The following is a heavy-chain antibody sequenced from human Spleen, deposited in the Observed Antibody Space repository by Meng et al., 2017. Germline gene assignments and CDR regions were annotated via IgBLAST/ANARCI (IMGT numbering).Heavy chain of an antibody. D-gene: IGHD3-10*02. CDR2: INNSGST. V-gene: IGHV4-34*01. J-gene: IGHJ4*02. CDR1: GGSFSGYY. CDR3: ARLRLFHFFDY. Sequence: SETLSLTCAVYGGSFSGYYWSWIRQPPGKGLEWIGEINNSGSTNYNPSLKSRVTISVDTFNTQFSLKLRAVTVADTAVYYCARLRLFHFFDYWGQGALVTVSS.